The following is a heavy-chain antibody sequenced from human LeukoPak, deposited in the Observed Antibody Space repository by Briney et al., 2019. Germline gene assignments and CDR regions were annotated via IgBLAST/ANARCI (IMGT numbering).Heavy chain of an antibody. CDR3: VQGWRDN. CDR2: INQDSSEK. Sequence: GGSLRLSCAASGFTFTTYWMTWVRQAPGKGLEWVANINQDSSEKYYVDSVKGRFTISRDNAKNSLYLQLNTLRPEDTAVYYCVQGWRDNWGQGTLVTVSS. D-gene: IGHD2-15*01. CDR1: GFTFTTYW. J-gene: IGHJ4*02. V-gene: IGHV3-7*01.